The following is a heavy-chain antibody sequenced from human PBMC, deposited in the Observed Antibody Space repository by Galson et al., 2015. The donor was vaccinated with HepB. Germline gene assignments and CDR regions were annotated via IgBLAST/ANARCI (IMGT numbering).Heavy chain of an antibody. CDR2: ISSTGSFT. Sequence: SLRLSCAGSGTYTMNWVRQAPGKGLEWVSTISSTGSFTHYADSVRGRFTISRDNSKNTLFLEMNSLRDEDTALYFCSKDRLVTPDSYYYGMDVRGQGTTVTVSS. CDR3: SKDRLVTPDSYYYGMDV. V-gene: IGHV3-23*01. D-gene: IGHD4-23*01. J-gene: IGHJ6*01. CDR1: GTYT.